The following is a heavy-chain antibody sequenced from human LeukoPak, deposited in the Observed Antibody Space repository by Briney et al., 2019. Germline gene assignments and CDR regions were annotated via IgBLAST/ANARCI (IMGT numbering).Heavy chain of an antibody. V-gene: IGHV4-34*01. CDR1: TGSFSGYY. J-gene: IGHJ5*02. CDR2: VNPGGNT. CDR3: ARAAWDGGGGFDP. D-gene: IGHD2-15*01. Sequence: PSETLSLTCAVYTGSFSGYYWSWIRQSPGNGLEWIGEVNPGGNTNYNPSLRSRVTISLDTSKNHFSLKLRSVTAADTAVYNCARAAWDGGGGFDPWGQGTLVTVPS.